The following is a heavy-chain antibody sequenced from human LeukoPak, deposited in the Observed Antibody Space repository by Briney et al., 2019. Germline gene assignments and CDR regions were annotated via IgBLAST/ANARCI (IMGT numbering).Heavy chain of an antibody. Sequence: PGGSLRLSCAASGFTFRNYWMSWVRQAPGKGLEWVAKINEDGSEKYYVDSVKGRFTISRDNAENSLFLQMNSLGAEDTAVYYCARDPGPNSLIYFDHWGQGTLVTVSS. D-gene: IGHD2-8*01. CDR2: INEDGSEK. CDR1: GFTFRNYW. J-gene: IGHJ4*02. CDR3: ARDPGPNSLIYFDH. V-gene: IGHV3-7*03.